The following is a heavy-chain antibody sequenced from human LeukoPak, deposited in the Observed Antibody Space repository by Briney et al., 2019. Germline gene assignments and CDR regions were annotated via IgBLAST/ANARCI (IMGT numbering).Heavy chain of an antibody. CDR2: INPNSGGT. CDR1: GYTFTSYG. CDR3: ARAFGLHIAVAGFLDY. D-gene: IGHD6-19*01. J-gene: IGHJ4*02. Sequence: ASVKVSCKASGYTFTSYGISWVRQAPGQGLEWMGRINPNSGGTNYAQKFQGRVTMTRDTSISTAYMELSRLRSDDTAVYYCARAFGLHIAVAGFLDYWGQGTLVTVSS. V-gene: IGHV1-2*06.